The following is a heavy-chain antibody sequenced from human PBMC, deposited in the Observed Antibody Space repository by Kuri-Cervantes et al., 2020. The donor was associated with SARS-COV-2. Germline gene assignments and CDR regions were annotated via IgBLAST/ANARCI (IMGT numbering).Heavy chain of an antibody. CDR3: ARGFGIQVTGYLDR. J-gene: IGHJ4*02. V-gene: IGHV3-30*04. CDR1: GFTFSSYA. CDR2: ISYDGRNK. D-gene: IGHD2-21*02. Sequence: GESLKISCAASGFTFSSYAMHWVRQAPGKGLEWMAVISYDGRNKYYADSVRGRFTISRDNSKNTLYLQMNSLRAEDTAVYYCARGFGIQVTGYLDRWGQGTLVTVSS.